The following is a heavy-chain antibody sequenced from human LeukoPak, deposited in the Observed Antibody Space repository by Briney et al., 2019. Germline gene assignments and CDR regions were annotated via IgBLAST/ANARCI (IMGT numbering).Heavy chain of an antibody. D-gene: IGHD2/OR15-2a*01. CDR1: GFTFSITY. J-gene: IGHJ3*02. CDR3: ARPANHYLHDGFDI. V-gene: IGHV3-66*01. Sequence: GGSLRLSCTASGFTFSITYMAWVRQAPGKGLEWVSVIYSGGSTYYADTVKGRFIISRDNSKNTLYLQMNSLRAEDTAVYYCARPANHYLHDGFDIWGQGTVVTVSS. CDR2: IYSGGST.